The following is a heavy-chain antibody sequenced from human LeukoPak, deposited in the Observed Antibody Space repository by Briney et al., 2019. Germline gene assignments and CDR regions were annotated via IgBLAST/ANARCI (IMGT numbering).Heavy chain of an antibody. V-gene: IGHV3-23*01. CDR1: GFTFSSYA. CDR3: AKDRPDILTGSQFDY. D-gene: IGHD3-9*01. CDR2: ISGSGDST. J-gene: IGHJ4*02. Sequence: GASLRLSCAASGFTFSSYAMSWVRQAPGKGLEWVSAISGSGDSTYYADSVKGRFTISRDNSKNTLYLQMNSLRAEDTAVYYCAKDRPDILTGSQFDYWGQGTLVTVSS.